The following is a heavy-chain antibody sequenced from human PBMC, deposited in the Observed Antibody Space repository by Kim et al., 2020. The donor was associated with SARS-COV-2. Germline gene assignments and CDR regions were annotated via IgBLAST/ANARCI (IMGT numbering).Heavy chain of an antibody. V-gene: IGHV3-33*05. CDR1: GFTFSSYG. D-gene: IGHD6-13*01. J-gene: IGHJ4*02. CDR2: ISYDGSNK. CDR3: ARDPEHPGYRTPFLGFDY. Sequence: GGSLRLSCAASGFTFSSYGMHWVRQAPGNGLEWVAVISYDGSNKYYAYSVKGRFTISRDNSKNTLYLQMNSLRAEDTAVYYCARDPEHPGYRTPFLGFDYWAQGTLVTVYS.